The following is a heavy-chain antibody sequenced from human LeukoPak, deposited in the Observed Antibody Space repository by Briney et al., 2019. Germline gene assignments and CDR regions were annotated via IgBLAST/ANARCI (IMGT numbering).Heavy chain of an antibody. CDR2: VRNEANYYTT. CDR3: VRVRHGDSFDY. V-gene: IGHV3-72*01. J-gene: IGHJ4*02. D-gene: IGHD4-17*01. Sequence: PGGSLTLSCAASGFTFRNLYMEWLPQAPGKALEGVGSVRNEANYYTTDYATSVKGRFTISRDDSKKSLFLQMNSLKTEDTAVYYCVRVRHGDSFDYWGQGTLVTVSS. CDR1: GFTFRNLY.